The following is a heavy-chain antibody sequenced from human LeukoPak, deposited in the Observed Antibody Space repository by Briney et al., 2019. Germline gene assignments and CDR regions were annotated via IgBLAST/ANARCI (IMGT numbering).Heavy chain of an antibody. CDR1: GGSINSSGYY. CDR3: ARGPYYFDS. J-gene: IGHJ4*02. CDR2: IYYSGGN. V-gene: IGHV4-39*07. Sequence: PSETLSLTCTVSGGSINSSGYYWGWIRQPPGKGLEWIGSIYYSGGNYYNPSLNSRVTISVDTSKNQFSLRLSSVTAADTAVYYCARGPYYFDSWGPGTLVTVSS.